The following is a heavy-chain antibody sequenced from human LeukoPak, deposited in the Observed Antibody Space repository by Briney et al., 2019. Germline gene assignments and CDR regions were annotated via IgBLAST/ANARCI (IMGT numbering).Heavy chain of an antibody. D-gene: IGHD7-27*01. CDR3: ARDNYWGPTQYYFDY. V-gene: IGHV4-4*07. J-gene: IGHJ4*02. CDR1: GGSISSYY. CDR2: IYTSGST. Sequence: SETLSLTCTVSGGSISSYYWSWIRQPAGKGLEWIGRIYTSGSTNYNPSLKSRVTMSVDTSKNQFSLKLSSVTAADTAVYYCARDNYWGPTQYYFDYWGQGALVTVSS.